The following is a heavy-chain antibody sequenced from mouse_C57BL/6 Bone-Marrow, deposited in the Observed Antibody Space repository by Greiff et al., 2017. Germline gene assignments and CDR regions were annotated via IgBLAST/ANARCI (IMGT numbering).Heavy chain of an antibody. V-gene: IGHV1-82*01. J-gene: IGHJ2*01. CDR1: GYAFSSSW. CDR2: IYPGDGDT. Sequence: VKLQQSGPELVKPGASVKISCKASGYAFSSSWMNWVKQRPGKGLEWIGRIYPGDGDTNYNGKFKGKATLAADKSSSTAYMQLSSLTSEDSAVYFGARETGLYCDYWGQGTTPTVSS. D-gene: IGHD4-1*01. CDR3: ARETGLYCDY.